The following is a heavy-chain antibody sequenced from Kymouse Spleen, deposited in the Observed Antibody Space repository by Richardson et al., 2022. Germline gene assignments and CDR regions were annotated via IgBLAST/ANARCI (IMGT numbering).Heavy chain of an antibody. CDR1: GFTFSSYG. J-gene: IGHJ6*02. CDR2: IWYDGSNK. D-gene: IGHD3-10*01. Sequence: QVQLVESGGGVVQPGRSLRLSCAASGFTFSSYGMHWVRQAPGKGLEWVAVIWYDGSNKYYADSVKGRFTISRDNSKNTLYLQMNSLRAEDTAVYYCARGMVRGVIMDYYYYGMDVWGQGTTVTVSS. V-gene: IGHV3-33*01. CDR3: ARGMVRGVIMDYYYYGMDV.